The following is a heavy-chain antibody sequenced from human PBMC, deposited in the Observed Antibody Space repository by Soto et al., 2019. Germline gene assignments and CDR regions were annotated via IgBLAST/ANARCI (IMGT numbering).Heavy chain of an antibody. Sequence: GGSLRLSCAASGFTFSDYYMTWVRQAPGKGLGWLSYISGGAVSTIYYAGSVEGRITISRNNAKNPVYLQMNSLRVEDTAVYYGDRMRESYDSSGYDYWGHGTTVTV. V-gene: IGHV3-11*01. CDR2: ISGGAVSTI. CDR1: GFTFSDYY. D-gene: IGHD3-22*01. J-gene: IGHJ4*01. CDR3: DRMRESYDSSGYDY.